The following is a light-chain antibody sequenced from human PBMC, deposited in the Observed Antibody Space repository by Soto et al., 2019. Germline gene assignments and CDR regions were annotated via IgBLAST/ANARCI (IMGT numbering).Light chain of an antibody. V-gene: IGKV1-5*01. CDR2: DAS. J-gene: IGKJ5*01. Sequence: DIQMTQSPSTLSASVGDRVTITCRASRNIERYMAWYQQKPGRAPSLIIYDASTLERGVPSRFSGSGSGTDFTLTISRLEPEDFAVYYCQQYGNSPITFGQGTRLEI. CDR1: RNIERY. CDR3: QQYGNSPIT.